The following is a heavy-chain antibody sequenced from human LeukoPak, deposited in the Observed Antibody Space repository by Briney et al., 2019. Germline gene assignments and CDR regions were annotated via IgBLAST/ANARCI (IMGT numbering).Heavy chain of an antibody. D-gene: IGHD4-17*01. CDR2: ISGSSSFL. CDR1: GFPFSSFT. J-gene: IGHJ4*02. CDR3: ARDRFGDYMRPAGD. Sequence: GGSLRLSCAASGFPFSSFTMTWVRQAPGEGLEWVSSISGSSSFLYYADSVKGRFTISRDNAENSLYLQMNSLGADDTGVYYCARDRFGDYMRPAGDWGQGTLVTVSS. V-gene: IGHV3-21*01.